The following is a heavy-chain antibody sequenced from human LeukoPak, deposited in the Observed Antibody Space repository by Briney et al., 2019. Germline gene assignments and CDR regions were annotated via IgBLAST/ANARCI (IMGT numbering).Heavy chain of an antibody. CDR3: ARGRYYDFWSGPKNAFDI. CDR1: GGTFSSYA. Sequence: ASVKVSCKASGGTFSSYAISWVRQAPGQGLEWMGGIIPIFGTANYAQKFQGRVTITADESTSTAYMELSSLRSEDTAVYYCARGRYYDFWSGPKNAFDIWGQGTMVTVSP. D-gene: IGHD3-3*01. CDR2: IIPIFGTA. J-gene: IGHJ3*02. V-gene: IGHV1-69*01.